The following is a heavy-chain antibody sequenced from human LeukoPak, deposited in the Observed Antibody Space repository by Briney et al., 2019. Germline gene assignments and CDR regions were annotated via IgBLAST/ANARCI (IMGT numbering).Heavy chain of an antibody. CDR3: ARSSIVVVSILDY. D-gene: IGHD2-2*01. V-gene: IGHV3-64*01. CDR2: ISSNGGSI. CDR1: GFPFSSYA. J-gene: IGHJ4*02. Sequence: GGSLRLSCAASGFPFSSYAMHWVRQAPGKGLEYVSAISSNGGSISYANSVKGRFTISRDNSKNTLYLQMGSLRAEDMAVYYCARSSIVVVSILDYWGQGTLDTVSS.